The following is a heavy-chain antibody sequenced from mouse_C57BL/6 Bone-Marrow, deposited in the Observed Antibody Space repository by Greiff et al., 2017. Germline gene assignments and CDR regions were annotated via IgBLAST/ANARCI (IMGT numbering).Heavy chain of an antibody. CDR2: ISSGSSTI. CDR1: GFTFSDYG. D-gene: IGHD1-1*01. J-gene: IGHJ1*03. V-gene: IGHV5-17*01. CDR3: AREVYDYGSSYVPYWYCDV. Sequence: EVHLVESGGGLVKPGGSLKLSCAASGFTFSDYGMHWVRQAPEKGLEWVAYISSGSSTIYYADTVKGRFTISRANAQTTLLLPMTSLRSEDTAMYYCAREVYDYGSSYVPYWYCDVWGTGTTVTVSS.